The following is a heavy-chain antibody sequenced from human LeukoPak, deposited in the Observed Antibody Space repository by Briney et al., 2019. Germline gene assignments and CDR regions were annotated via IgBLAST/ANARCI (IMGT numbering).Heavy chain of an antibody. V-gene: IGHV3-21*04. CDR3: AKDPGRGSSWFDP. J-gene: IGHJ5*02. Sequence: GGSLRLSCAGSGFTFSSYTMNWVRQAPGKGLEWVSSITSSNNHIYYADSVKGRFTISRDNAKNSLYLQMNSLRAEDTAVYYCAKDPGRGSSWFDPWGQGTLVTVSS. D-gene: IGHD3-10*01. CDR2: ITSSNNHI. CDR1: GFTFSSYT.